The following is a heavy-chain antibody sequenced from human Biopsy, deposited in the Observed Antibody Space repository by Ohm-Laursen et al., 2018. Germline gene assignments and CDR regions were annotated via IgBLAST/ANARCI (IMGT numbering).Heavy chain of an antibody. CDR1: GGSFTGHY. Sequence: GTLSLTCTFSGGSFTGHYWTWIRQPPGKGLEWIGHISHTGYTSYKSSLKSRVTISLDTSRKHFSLRLTSLAAADTAVDYCARGSNEYGGLYFPHWGQGTLVTVSS. CDR2: ISHTGYT. D-gene: IGHD4-23*01. J-gene: IGHJ1*01. V-gene: IGHV4-59*11. CDR3: ARGSNEYGGLYFPH.